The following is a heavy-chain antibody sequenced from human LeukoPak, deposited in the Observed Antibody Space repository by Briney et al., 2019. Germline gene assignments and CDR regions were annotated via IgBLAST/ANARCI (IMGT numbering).Heavy chain of an antibody. V-gene: IGHV3-53*01. D-gene: IGHD2/OR15-2a*01. Sequence: PGGSLRLSCAASGFTVSSNYMSWVRQAPGKGLEWVSVIYSGGSTYYTDSVKGRFTISRENAKNSLYLQMNSLRDGDTAVYYCARSSRGDYFDYWGQGTLVTVSS. CDR3: ARSSRGDYFDY. CDR2: IYSGGST. J-gene: IGHJ4*02. CDR1: GFTVSSNY.